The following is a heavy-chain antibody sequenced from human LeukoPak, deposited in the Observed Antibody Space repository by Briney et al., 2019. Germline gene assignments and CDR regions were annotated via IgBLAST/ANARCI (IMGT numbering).Heavy chain of an antibody. CDR1: GFTFTNYW. CDR3: ARALYYYDSSGYYRSYAFDI. D-gene: IGHD3-22*01. V-gene: IGHV3-7*01. Sequence: GGSLRLSCAASGFTFTNYWMSWVRQAPGKGLELVANIKQDRSEKYYVDSVKGRFTISRDNAKNSLYLQMNSLRAEDTAVYYCARALYYYDSSGYYRSYAFDIWGQGTMVTVSS. CDR2: IKQDRSEK. J-gene: IGHJ3*02.